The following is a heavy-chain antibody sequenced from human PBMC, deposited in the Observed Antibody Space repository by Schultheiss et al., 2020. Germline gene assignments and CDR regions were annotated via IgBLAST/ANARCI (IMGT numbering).Heavy chain of an antibody. J-gene: IGHJ6*02. CDR2: ISSSSSYI. CDR3: ARDIITEYYYYGMDV. CDR1: GFTFSSYN. V-gene: IGHV3-21*01. Sequence: VGSLRLSCAASGFTFSSYNINWVRQAPGKGLEWVSSISSSSSYIYYADSEKGRFTISRDNAKNSVYLQMNSLRAEDTAVYFCARDIITEYYYYGMDVWGQGTTVTVSS. D-gene: IGHD3-16*01.